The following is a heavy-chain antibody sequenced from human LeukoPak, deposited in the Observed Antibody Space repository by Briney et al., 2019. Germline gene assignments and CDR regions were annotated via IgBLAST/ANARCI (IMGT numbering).Heavy chain of an antibody. D-gene: IGHD3-16*02. Sequence: ASVTVSCKASGYTFTSYGISWVRQAPGQGLEWMGWISAYNGNTNYAQKLQGRVTMTTDTSTSTAYMELRSLRSDDTAVYYCARDYVWGSYPNDAFDIWGQGTMVTVSS. CDR2: ISAYNGNT. J-gene: IGHJ3*02. V-gene: IGHV1-18*01. CDR3: ARDYVWGSYPNDAFDI. CDR1: GYTFTSYG.